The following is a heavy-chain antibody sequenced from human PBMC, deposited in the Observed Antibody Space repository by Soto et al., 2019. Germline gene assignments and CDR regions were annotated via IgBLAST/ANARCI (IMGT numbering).Heavy chain of an antibody. Sequence: EVQLVESGGGLVQPGGSLRLSCEASGFTFGTYWMTWVGQPPGKGLECVADIKPDGSERYYVDSVKGRFTISRDNAKKSLYLHMNSLGAEDTAVYYCATDLNWEHYWGQGTLVTVSS. CDR1: GFTFGTYW. D-gene: IGHD7-27*01. V-gene: IGHV3-7*04. J-gene: IGHJ4*02. CDR3: ATDLNWEHY. CDR2: IKPDGSER.